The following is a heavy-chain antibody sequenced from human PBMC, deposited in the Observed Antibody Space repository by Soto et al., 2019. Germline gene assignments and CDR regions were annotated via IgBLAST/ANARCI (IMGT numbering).Heavy chain of an antibody. CDR3: ARDHHGGYSSSSLPYYYYGMDV. CDR2: INPSGGST. V-gene: IGHV1-46*01. CDR1: GYTFTSYY. Sequence: ASVKVSCKASGYTFTSYYMHWVRQAPGQGLEWMGIINPSGGSTSYAQKFQGRVTMTRDTSTSTVYMELSSLRSEDTAVYYCARDHHGGYSSSSLPYYYYGMDVWGQGTTVTVSS. J-gene: IGHJ6*02. D-gene: IGHD6-6*01.